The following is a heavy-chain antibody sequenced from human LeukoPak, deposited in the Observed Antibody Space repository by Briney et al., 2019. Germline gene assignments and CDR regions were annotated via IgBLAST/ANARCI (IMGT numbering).Heavy chain of an antibody. CDR2: FDPEDGET. J-gene: IGHJ5*02. D-gene: IGHD6-13*01. V-gene: IGHV1-24*01. CDR3: ATVSYSSRGNWFDP. CDR1: GYTLTELS. Sequence: GASVKVSCKVSGYTLTELSMHWVRQAPGKGLEWTGGFDPEDGETIYAQKFQGRVTMTEDTSTDTAYMELSSLRSEDTAVYYCATVSYSSRGNWFDPWGQGTLVTVSS.